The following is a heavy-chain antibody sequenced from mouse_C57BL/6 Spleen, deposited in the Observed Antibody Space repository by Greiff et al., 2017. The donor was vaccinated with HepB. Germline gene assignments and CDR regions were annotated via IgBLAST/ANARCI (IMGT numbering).Heavy chain of an antibody. V-gene: IGHV1-62-2*01. J-gene: IGHJ4*01. D-gene: IGHD2-5*01. CDR2: FYPGSGSI. CDR3: ARHEAGPKGDYSNYAMDY. CDR1: GYTFTEYP. Sequence: QVQLQQSGAELVKPGASVKLSCKASGYTFTEYPIHWVKQRSGQGLEWIGWFYPGSGSIKYNEKFKDKATLTADKSSSTVYMELSRLTSEDSAVYFCARHEAGPKGDYSNYAMDYWGQGTSVTVSS.